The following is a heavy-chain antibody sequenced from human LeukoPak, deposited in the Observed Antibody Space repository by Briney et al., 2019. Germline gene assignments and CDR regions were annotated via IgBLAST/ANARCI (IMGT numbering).Heavy chain of an antibody. CDR3: ARDRISSSRLVRYYGMDV. V-gene: IGHV3-53*04. CDR1: GFTVSSNY. D-gene: IGHD6-6*01. J-gene: IGHJ6*02. Sequence: TGGSLRLSCAASGFTVSSNYMSWVRQAPGKGLEWVSVIYSGGSTYYADSVKGRFTISRHNSKNTLYLQMSSLKAEDTAVYYCARDRISSSRLVRYYGMDVWGQGTTVTVSS. CDR2: IYSGGST.